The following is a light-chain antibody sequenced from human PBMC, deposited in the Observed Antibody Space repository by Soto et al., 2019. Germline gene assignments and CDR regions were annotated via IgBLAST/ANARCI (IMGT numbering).Light chain of an antibody. CDR2: EVS. CDR1: SSDVGSYNY. J-gene: IGLJ1*01. Sequence: SVLTQPASVSGSPGQSITISCTGTSSDVGSYNYVSWYQQHPGKAPKLMIYEVSDRPSGISSRFSGSKSGNTASLTISGLQTEDEADYYCSSYTSSSTLFGTGTKVTVL. CDR3: SSYTSSSTL. V-gene: IGLV2-14*01.